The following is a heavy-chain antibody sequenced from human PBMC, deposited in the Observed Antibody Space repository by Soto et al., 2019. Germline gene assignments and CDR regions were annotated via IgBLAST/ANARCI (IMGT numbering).Heavy chain of an antibody. CDR3: AREPPRATAGLHYFDP. V-gene: IGHV1-18*01. CDR2: ISAFNGHT. J-gene: IGHJ5*02. CDR1: GYTFTNFG. D-gene: IGHD6-13*01. Sequence: QVQLVQSGTEVKKPGASVKVSCKTSGYTFTNFGISWVRQAPGQGLEWMGWISAFNGHTHHAQKFQGRVTLTTDTSTTTAFLELRSLRSDDTAVYYCAREPPRATAGLHYFDPWGQGTLVSVSS.